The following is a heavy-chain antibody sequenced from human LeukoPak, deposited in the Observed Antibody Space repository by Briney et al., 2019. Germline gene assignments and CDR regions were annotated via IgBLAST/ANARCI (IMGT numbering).Heavy chain of an antibody. CDR2: VYYSGSS. V-gene: IGHV4-39*07. J-gene: IGHJ5*01. CDR1: GGPISTTHYS. Sequence: SETLSLTCTVSGGPISTTHYSWGWIRQSPGKGLERLVCVYYSGSSYYSPSLKSRVTTSVDTSQNQFCLQLASATASYTAVYYCARGDYASGPYLWGSWGQGILVTVSP. D-gene: IGHD3-10*01. CDR3: ARGDYASGPYLWGS.